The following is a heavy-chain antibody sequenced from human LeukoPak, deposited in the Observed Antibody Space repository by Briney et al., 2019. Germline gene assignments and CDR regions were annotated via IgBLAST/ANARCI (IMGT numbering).Heavy chain of an antibody. Sequence: SETLCLTSAVYGGGFSGYYWSWIRQPPGKRLEWIGEINHSGSTNYKPSLKSRVTISVDTSKNHFSLKLSSVTAADTAVYYCARGVCSSTSCEPFDYWGQGTLVTVSS. CDR3: ARGVCSSTSCEPFDY. V-gene: IGHV4-34*01. J-gene: IGHJ4*02. D-gene: IGHD2-2*01. CDR2: INHSGST. CDR1: GGGFSGYY.